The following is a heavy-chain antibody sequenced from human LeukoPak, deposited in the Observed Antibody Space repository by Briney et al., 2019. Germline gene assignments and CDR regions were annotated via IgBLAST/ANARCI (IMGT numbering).Heavy chain of an antibody. CDR2: IKQDGSDK. J-gene: IGHJ4*02. CDR1: GFTFSNNW. V-gene: IGHV3-7*03. CDR3: ARDSGVYFDY. D-gene: IGHD3-10*01. Sequence: PGGSLRLSCAVSGFTFSNNWMSWVRQAPGKGLEWVANIKQDGSDKYYVDSVKGRFTISRDNAKNSLYLQMNSLRAEDTAVYYCARDSGVYFDYWGQGTLVTVSS.